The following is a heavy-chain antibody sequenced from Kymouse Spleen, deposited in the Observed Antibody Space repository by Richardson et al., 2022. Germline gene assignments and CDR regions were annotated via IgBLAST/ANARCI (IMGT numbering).Heavy chain of an antibody. D-gene: IGHD3-9*01. CDR1: GYTFTSYY. Sequence: QVQLVQSGAEVKKPGASVKVSCKASGYTFTSYYMHWVRQAPGQGLEWMGIINPSGGSTSYAQKFQGRVTMTRDTSTSTVYMELSSLRSEDTAVYYCARHMNILTGYYNFDYWGQGTLVTVSS. J-gene: IGHJ4*02. V-gene: IGHV1-46*03. CDR3: ARHMNILTGYYNFDY. CDR2: INPSGGST.